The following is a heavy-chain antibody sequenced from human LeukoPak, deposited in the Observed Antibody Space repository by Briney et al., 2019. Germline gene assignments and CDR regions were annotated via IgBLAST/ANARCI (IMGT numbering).Heavy chain of an antibody. J-gene: IGHJ4*02. Sequence: SETLSLTCAVYGGSLSGYYWSWIRQPPGKGLEWIGEISHSGSTNYNPSLKSRVTISVDRSKNQFSLKLNSVTAADTAVYFCARGRGQQLAPLFDYWGQGTLVTVSS. CDR3: ARGRGQQLAPLFDY. D-gene: IGHD6-13*01. V-gene: IGHV4-34*01. CDR1: GGSLSGYY. CDR2: ISHSGST.